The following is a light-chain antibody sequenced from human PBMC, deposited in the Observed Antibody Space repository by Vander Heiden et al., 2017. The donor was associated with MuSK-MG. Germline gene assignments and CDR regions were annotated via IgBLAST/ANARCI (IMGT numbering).Light chain of an antibody. CDR2: AAS. Sequence: IQLTQSPSSLSASVGDRVIITCRASQDVSRYMSWYQQKPGKAPKLLIYAASTLQSGVPSRFSGSGSGTDFTLTISGLRPEDFGTYYCQQLNSYPLLFAGGTKVEIK. CDR1: QDVSRY. V-gene: IGKV1-9*01. J-gene: IGKJ4*01. CDR3: QQLNSYPLL.